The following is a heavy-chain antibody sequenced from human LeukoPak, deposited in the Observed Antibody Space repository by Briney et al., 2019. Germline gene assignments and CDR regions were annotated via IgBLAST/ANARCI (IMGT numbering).Heavy chain of an antibody. D-gene: IGHD2-15*01. CDR3: ARGGAVVVAATEYFDL. Sequence: SETLSLTCAVYGGSFSGYYWNWIRQPPGKGLEWIGKINHSGSTNYNPSLKSRVTISVDTSKNQFSLKLSSVTAADTAVYYCARGGAVVVAATEYFDLWGRGTLVTVSS. J-gene: IGHJ2*01. CDR2: INHSGST. CDR1: GGSFSGYY. V-gene: IGHV4-34*01.